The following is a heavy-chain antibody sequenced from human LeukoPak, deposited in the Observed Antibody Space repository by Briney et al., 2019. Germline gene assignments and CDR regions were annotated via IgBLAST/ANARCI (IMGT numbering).Heavy chain of an antibody. D-gene: IGHD4-17*01. CDR1: RFTFSDYS. V-gene: IGHV3-21*04. Sequence: GGSLRLSCAASRFTFSDYSMNWVRQAPGKGLEWVSSISSDGSAIFYADSVKGRFTISRDNSKNTLYLQMNSLRAEDTAVYYCAKDPAVTTIGVIDYWGQGTLVTVSS. CDR2: ISSDGSAI. J-gene: IGHJ4*02. CDR3: AKDPAVTTIGVIDY.